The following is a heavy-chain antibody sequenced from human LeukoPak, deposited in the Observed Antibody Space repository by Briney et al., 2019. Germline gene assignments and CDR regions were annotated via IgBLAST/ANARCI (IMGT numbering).Heavy chain of an antibody. CDR1: GFTFNSYS. V-gene: IGHV3-23*01. D-gene: IGHD3-3*01. Sequence: GGSLRLSCAASGFTFNSYSMSWVRQAPGKGLEWVSAISGSGGSTYYADSVKGRFTISRDNSKNTLYLQMNSLRAEDTAVYYCAKAPDYDFWSGYPYYFDYWGQGTLVTVSS. J-gene: IGHJ4*02. CDR2: ISGSGGST. CDR3: AKAPDYDFWSGYPYYFDY.